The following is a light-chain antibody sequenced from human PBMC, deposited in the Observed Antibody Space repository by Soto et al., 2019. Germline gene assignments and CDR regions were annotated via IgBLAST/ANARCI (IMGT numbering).Light chain of an antibody. CDR3: QHYNYWPPKT. Sequence: EIVLTQSPATLSLSPGERATLSCRASQSLTNSLAWYQQKPGQAPRLLIYGAYTRATGIPARFSGSGSGTDFTLTISSLQSEDFAVYYCQHYNYWPPKTFGQGTKVDI. J-gene: IGKJ1*01. CDR2: GAY. V-gene: IGKV3-15*01. CDR1: QSLTNS.